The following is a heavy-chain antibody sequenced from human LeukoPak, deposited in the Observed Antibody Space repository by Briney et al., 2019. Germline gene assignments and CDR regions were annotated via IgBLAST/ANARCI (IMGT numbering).Heavy chain of an antibody. D-gene: IGHD3-10*01. Sequence: GGSLRLSCAASGFPFHNYWMTWVRQAPGKGLEWVANINQDENEKYYLDSVKGRFTISRDNAETSLFLHMTSLRVEDTAIYYCARGLYGSGRRSLMAHWGPGTLVAVSS. CDR3: ARGLYGSGRRSLMAH. CDR2: INQDENEK. V-gene: IGHV3-7*01. J-gene: IGHJ4*02. CDR1: GFPFHNYW.